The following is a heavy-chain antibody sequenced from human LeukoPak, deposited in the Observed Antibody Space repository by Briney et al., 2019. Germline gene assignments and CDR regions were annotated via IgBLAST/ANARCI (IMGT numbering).Heavy chain of an antibody. CDR2: IIPIFGTA. CDR1: RGPFSSYA. J-gene: IGHJ4*02. D-gene: IGHD5-12*01. V-gene: IGHV1-69*05. CDR3: ARNIVAHDYDYFDY. Sequence: SVKVSCKASRGPFSSYAISWVRQAPGQGLEWMGGIIPIFGTANYAQKFQGIVTITTDESTSTAYMELSSLRSEDTDVYYCARNIVAHDYDYFDYGRQGTVVTVS.